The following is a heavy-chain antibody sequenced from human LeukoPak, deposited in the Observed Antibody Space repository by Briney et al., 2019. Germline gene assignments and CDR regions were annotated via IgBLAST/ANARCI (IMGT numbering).Heavy chain of an antibody. J-gene: IGHJ5*02. CDR3: ARGPPNWNYVWFDP. D-gene: IGHD1-7*01. CDR2: IYHSGST. V-gene: IGHV4-38-2*02. Sequence: SETLSLTCSVSGYSISGGYYWGWIRQPPGKGLEWIGSIYHSGSTYYNPSLKSRVTISVDTSKNQFSLKLSSVTAADTAVYYCARGPPNWNYVWFDPWGQGTLVTVSS. CDR1: GYSISGGYY.